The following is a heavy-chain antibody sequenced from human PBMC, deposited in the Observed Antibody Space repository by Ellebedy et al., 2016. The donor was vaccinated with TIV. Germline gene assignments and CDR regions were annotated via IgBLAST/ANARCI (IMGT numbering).Heavy chain of an antibody. J-gene: IGHJ6*02. D-gene: IGHD3-10*01. CDR1: GFTFSSYA. V-gene: IGHV3-23*01. CDR2: ISGSGGST. Sequence: GESLKISCAASGFTFSSYAMSWVRQAPGKGLEWVSAISGSGGSTYYADSVKGRFTISRDNAKNSLYLQMNSLRAEDTALYYCAKDIKSSSGSYYIPYYGMDVWGQGTTVTVSS. CDR3: AKDIKSSSGSYYIPYYGMDV.